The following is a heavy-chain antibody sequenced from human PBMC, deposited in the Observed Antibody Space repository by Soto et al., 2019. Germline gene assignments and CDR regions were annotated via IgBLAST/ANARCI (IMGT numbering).Heavy chain of an antibody. CDR2: INPNSGGT. CDR3: ARVYGYDFWSGYRSDHFDY. D-gene: IGHD3-3*01. CDR1: GYTFTGYY. J-gene: IGHJ4*02. Sequence: ASVKVSCKASGYTFTGYYMHWVRQAPGQGLEWMGWINPNSGGTNYAQKFQGWVTMTRDTSISTAYMELSRLRSDDTAVYYCARVYGYDFWSGYRSDHFDYWGQGTLVTVSS. V-gene: IGHV1-2*04.